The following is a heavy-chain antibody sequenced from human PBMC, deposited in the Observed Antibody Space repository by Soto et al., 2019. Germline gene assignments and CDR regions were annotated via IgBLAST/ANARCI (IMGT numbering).Heavy chain of an antibody. Sequence: SLRLSCAASGFTFSSYWMYWVRQAPGKALVWVSRIKGDGSRTDYADSVKGRFTISRDNAKNTLYLQMDSLRAEDTAIYYCLRGTGYWGQGTLVTVSS. J-gene: IGHJ4*02. V-gene: IGHV3-74*01. D-gene: IGHD1-1*01. CDR2: IKGDGSRT. CDR3: LRGTGY. CDR1: GFTFSSYW.